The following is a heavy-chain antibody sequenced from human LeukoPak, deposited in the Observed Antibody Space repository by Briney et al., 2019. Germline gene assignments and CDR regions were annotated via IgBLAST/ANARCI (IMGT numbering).Heavy chain of an antibody. J-gene: IGHJ6*02. Sequence: PGGSLRLSCAASGFFFDDYGMHWVRQVPGKGLERVSGISWQSRTRKYADSVRGRFTISRDNAKNSLYLQMNSLKLEDTALYYCVKDRDFWSGLDVWGQGTMVTVS. D-gene: IGHD3-3*01. CDR3: VKDRDFWSGLDV. V-gene: IGHV3-9*01. CDR2: ISWQSRTR. CDR1: GFFFDDYG.